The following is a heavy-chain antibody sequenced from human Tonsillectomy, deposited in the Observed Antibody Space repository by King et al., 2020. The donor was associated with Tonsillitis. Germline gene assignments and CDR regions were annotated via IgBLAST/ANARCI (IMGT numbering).Heavy chain of an antibody. CDR1: GYTFTGFS. CDR3: AREYYSSSFDF. Sequence: QVQLVQSGAEVRKPGASVKVSCKASGYTFTGFSMHWVRQAPGQGLEWMGWIKPNSGGTNYAQKFQGRVTMTRDTSFSTAYMELSRLRSDDTAVYYCAREYYSSSFDFWGQGTLVTVSS. CDR2: IKPNSGGT. J-gene: IGHJ4*02. V-gene: IGHV1-2*02. D-gene: IGHD6-6*01.